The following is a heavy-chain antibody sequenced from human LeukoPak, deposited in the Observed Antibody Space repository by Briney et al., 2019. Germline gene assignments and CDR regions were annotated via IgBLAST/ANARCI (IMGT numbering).Heavy chain of an antibody. CDR2: INLKSGGT. J-gene: IGHJ5*02. D-gene: IGHD2-15*01. Sequence: ASVKVSCKASGYTFTGYYMYWVRQAPGQGLEYMGRINLKSGGTKYAQNFQGRATMTRDTSISTAYMELTRLRSDDTAVYYCARAFASIVVASFDPWGQGTLVTVSS. CDR1: GYTFTGYY. CDR3: ARAFASIVVASFDP. V-gene: IGHV1-2*06.